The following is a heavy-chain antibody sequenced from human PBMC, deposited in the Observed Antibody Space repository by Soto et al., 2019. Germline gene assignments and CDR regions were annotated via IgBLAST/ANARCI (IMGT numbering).Heavy chain of an antibody. CDR3: ARDPDNKMDV. J-gene: IGHJ6*04. Sequence: PGGSLRLSCAASGFTFSSYGMHWVRQAPGKGLEWVAGIWYDGSNKYYVDSVKGRFTISRDNSKNTLYLQMNSLRAEDTAVYYCARDPDNKMDVWGKGTTVTVSS. CDR1: GFTFSSYG. D-gene: IGHD1-1*01. V-gene: IGHV3-33*01. CDR2: IWYDGSNK.